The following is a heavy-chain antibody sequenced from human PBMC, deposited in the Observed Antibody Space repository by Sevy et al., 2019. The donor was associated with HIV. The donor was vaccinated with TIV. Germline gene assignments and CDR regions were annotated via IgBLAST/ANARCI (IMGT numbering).Heavy chain of an antibody. CDR1: GFTFAYYA. J-gene: IGHJ4*02. CDR3: AKGRYSSGWSYFDY. Sequence: GESLKISCAASGFTFAYYAMSWVRQAPGKGLEWVSAISASGGSTYYADSVKGRFTISRDNSKNTLYLQMNSLRAEDTALYYCAKGRYSSGWSYFDYWGQGTLVTVSS. V-gene: IGHV3-23*01. D-gene: IGHD6-19*01. CDR2: ISASGGST.